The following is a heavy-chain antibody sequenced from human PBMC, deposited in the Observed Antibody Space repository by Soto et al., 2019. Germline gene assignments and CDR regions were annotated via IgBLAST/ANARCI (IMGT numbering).Heavy chain of an antibody. CDR3: ARRIRLVVAAIYYYYGMDV. V-gene: IGHV4-31*02. CDR1: GGSISSGGYY. Sequence: SETLSLTXTVSGGSISSGGYYWSWIRQHPGKGLEWIGYIYYSGSTYYNPSLKSRVTISVDTSKNQFSLKLSSVTAADTAVYYCARRIRLVVAAIYYYYGMDVWGQGTTVTVSS. CDR2: IYYSGST. D-gene: IGHD2-15*01. J-gene: IGHJ6*02.